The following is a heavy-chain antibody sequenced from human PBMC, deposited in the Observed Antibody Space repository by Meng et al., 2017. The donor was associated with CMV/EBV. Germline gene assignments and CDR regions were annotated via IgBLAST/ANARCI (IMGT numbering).Heavy chain of an antibody. CDR2: INPNSGDT. CDR1: GYTFTGHY. D-gene: IGHD4-11*01. V-gene: IGHV1-2*02. Sequence: ASVKVSCKAAGYTFTGHYMHWVRQAPGQGREWMGWINPNSGDTNYAQKFQGRVTMTRDTTIGIVYMELSSLRSDDTALYYCATGDYSKYGGPSFPYNWGQGTLVTVSS. J-gene: IGHJ4*02. CDR3: ATGDYSKYGGPSFPYN.